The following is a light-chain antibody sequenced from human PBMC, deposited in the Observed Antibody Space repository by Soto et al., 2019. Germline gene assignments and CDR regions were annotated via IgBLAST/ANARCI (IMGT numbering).Light chain of an antibody. V-gene: IGKV1-39*01. J-gene: IGKJ1*01. CDR1: RSVSIY. CDR3: QQYYSYLRP. CDR2: ATS. Sequence: EIPLIQPRSCLAASVADRLTLPCRASRSVSIYLNWYQHKPGKGPTLLIHATSNLQIGVPSRFSGSGSGTEFTLTISCLQSEDFATYYCQQYYSYLRPFG.